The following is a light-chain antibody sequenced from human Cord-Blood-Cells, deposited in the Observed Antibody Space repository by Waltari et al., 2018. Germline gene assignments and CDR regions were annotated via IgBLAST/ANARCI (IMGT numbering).Light chain of an antibody. Sequence: QSVLTQPPSASGTTGQRVTIACSGSSSNIGRNTVHWYPQLPGTVPKLLIYSNKQRPSGRPDRFCGSKSGTSASPAFSGRQSENEANHNFCTWNDSLFVLVFGEESKLCVL. CDR2: SNK. V-gene: IGLV1-44*01. CDR3: CTWNDSLFVLV. J-gene: IGLJ3*02. CDR1: SSNIGRNT.